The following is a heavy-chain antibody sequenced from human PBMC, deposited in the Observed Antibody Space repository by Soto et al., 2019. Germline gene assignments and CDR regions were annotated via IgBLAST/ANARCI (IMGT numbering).Heavy chain of an antibody. CDR1: GITFSSYA. Sequence: EVQLLESGGGLVQPGGSLRLSCEASGITFSSYAMNWVRQTPGKGLEWVSAISGSAGNTYYADSVKGRFTISRDKSKNTLYLQMDSLRADDTAVYYCANPRGYGGDSRHDAFDIWGQGTMLTVSS. V-gene: IGHV3-23*01. D-gene: IGHD2-21*02. CDR2: ISGSAGNT. CDR3: ANPRGYGGDSRHDAFDI. J-gene: IGHJ3*02.